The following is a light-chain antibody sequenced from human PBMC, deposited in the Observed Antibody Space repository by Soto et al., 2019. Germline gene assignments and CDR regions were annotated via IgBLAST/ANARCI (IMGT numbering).Light chain of an antibody. CDR2: GAS. J-gene: IGKJ3*01. Sequence: EIVLTQSPGTLSLSPGEIATLSCRASQSVSSSYLAWYQQKPGQAPRLLIYGASSRATGIPDRFSGSGSGTDFTLTISRLEPEDFAVYYCQQYGSSPPRFTFGPGTKVDIK. CDR3: QQYGSSPPRFT. CDR1: QSVSSSY. V-gene: IGKV3-20*01.